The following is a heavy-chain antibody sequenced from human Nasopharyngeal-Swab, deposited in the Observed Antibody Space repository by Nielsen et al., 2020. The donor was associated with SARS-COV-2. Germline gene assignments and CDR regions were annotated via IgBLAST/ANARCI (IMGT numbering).Heavy chain of an antibody. D-gene: IGHD2-15*01. V-gene: IGHV3-48*04. CDR1: GFTFSSYS. CDR3: AGGYCSGGSCYPTPPYYYYGMDV. CDR2: ISSSSSTI. J-gene: IGHJ6*02. Sequence: GGSLRLSCAASGFTFSSYSMNWVRQAPGKGLEWVSYISSSSSTIYYADSVKGRFTISRDNAKNSLYLQMNSLRAEDTAVYYCAGGYCSGGSCYPTPPYYYYGMDVWGQGTMVTVSS.